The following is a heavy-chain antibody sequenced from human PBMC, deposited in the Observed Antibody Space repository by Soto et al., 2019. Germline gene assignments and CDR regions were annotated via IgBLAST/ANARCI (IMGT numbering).Heavy chain of an antibody. CDR1: GFTFSSYS. CDR3: ARGRGYSGYDPPRSITEMDFDY. D-gene: IGHD5-12*01. CDR2: ISSSSSYI. Sequence: GGSLRLSCAASGFTFSSYSMNWVRQAPGKGLEWVSSISSSSSYIYYADSVKGRFTISRDNAKNSLYLQMNSLRAEDTAVYYCARGRGYSGYDPPRSITEMDFDYWGQGTLVTVSS. J-gene: IGHJ4*02. V-gene: IGHV3-21*01.